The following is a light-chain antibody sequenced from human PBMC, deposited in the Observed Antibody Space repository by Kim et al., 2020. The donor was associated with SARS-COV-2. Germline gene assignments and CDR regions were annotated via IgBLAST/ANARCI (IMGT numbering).Light chain of an antibody. CDR2: GAS. Sequence: PGARATLSCRASQSVSSSYLAWYQQQPGQAPRLLIYGASSRATGIPDRFSGSGSGTDFTLTISRLDPEDFAVYYCQQYDSSPRTFGQGTKLE. J-gene: IGKJ2*01. CDR1: QSVSSSY. V-gene: IGKV3-20*01. CDR3: QQYDSSPRT.